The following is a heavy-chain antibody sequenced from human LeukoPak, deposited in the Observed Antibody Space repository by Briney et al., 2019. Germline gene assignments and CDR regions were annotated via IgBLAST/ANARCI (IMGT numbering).Heavy chain of an antibody. CDR2: ISGSGGST. D-gene: IGHD5-12*01. Sequence: GGSLRLSCAASGFTFSSYAMSWVRQAPGKGLEWVSAISGSGGSTYYADSVKGRFTISRDNSKNSLYLQMNSLRAEDTAVYYCVCHVVRYSAYDREEDPFDIWGQGTMVTVSS. J-gene: IGHJ3*02. CDR3: VCHVVRYSAYDREEDPFDI. V-gene: IGHV3-23*01. CDR1: GFTFSSYA.